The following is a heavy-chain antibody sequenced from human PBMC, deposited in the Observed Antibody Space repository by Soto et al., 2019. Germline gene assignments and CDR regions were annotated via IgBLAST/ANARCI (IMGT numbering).Heavy chain of an antibody. CDR1: GYTFTGRY. CDR2: INPASGGA. V-gene: IGHV1-2*02. CDR3: ARDLGGSSSYLGY. Sequence: ASVKVSCKASGYTFTGRYMHWVRQAPGQGLEWMGWINPASGGATYAQKFQGRVSLTRDTSNSIAYMELSSLRSDDTAVYFCARDLGGSSSYLGYWGQGTPVTVSS. J-gene: IGHJ4*02. D-gene: IGHD6-6*01.